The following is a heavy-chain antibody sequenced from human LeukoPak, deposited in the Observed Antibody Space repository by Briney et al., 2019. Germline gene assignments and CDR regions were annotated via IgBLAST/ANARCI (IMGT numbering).Heavy chain of an antibody. CDR2: IYTSEST. J-gene: IGHJ6*03. D-gene: IGHD2-2*01. CDR3: AREGPASTSRLMDV. Sequence: NPSETLSLTCTVSGGSISGYYWSWIRQPAGKGLEWIGRIYTSESTNYNPSLKSRVTMSVDTSKNQFSLKLSSVTAADTAVYYCAREGPASTSRLMDVWGKGTTVTVSS. CDR1: GGSISGYY. V-gene: IGHV4-4*07.